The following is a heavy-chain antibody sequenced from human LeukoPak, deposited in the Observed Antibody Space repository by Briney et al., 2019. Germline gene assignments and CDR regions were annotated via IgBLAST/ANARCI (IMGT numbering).Heavy chain of an antibody. CDR1: GYTFTSYD. Sequence: ASVKVSCKASGYTFTSYDINWVRQATGQGLEWMGWMNPNSGNTGYAQRFQGRVTITRNTSISTAYMELSSLRSEDTAVYYCARSLRFGELLSLDYWGQGTLVIVSS. V-gene: IGHV1-8*03. CDR3: ARSLRFGELLSLDY. J-gene: IGHJ4*02. D-gene: IGHD3-10*01. CDR2: MNPNSGNT.